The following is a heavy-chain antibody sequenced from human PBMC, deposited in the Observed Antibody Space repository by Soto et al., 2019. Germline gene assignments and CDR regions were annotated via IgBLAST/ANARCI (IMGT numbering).Heavy chain of an antibody. D-gene: IGHD2-2*01. CDR1: GFTFSSYG. CDR2: ISYDGSNK. CDR3: AKDGMVVLVPAAMYFDY. J-gene: IGHJ4*02. Sequence: GGSLRLSCAASGFTFSSYGMHWVRQAPGKGLEWVAVISYDGSNKYYADSVKGRFTISRDNSKNTLYLQMNSLRAEDTAVYYCAKDGMVVLVPAAMYFDYWGQGT. V-gene: IGHV3-30*18.